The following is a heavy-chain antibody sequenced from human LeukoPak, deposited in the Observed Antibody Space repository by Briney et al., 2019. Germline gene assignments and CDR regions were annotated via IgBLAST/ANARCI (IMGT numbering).Heavy chain of an antibody. J-gene: IGHJ4*02. CDR1: GGSFSGYY. CDR3: ASSTHCSSTNCYPRGTTPEDY. D-gene: IGHD2-2*01. V-gene: IGHV4-34*01. Sequence: SETLSLTCAVYGGSFSGYYWSWIRQPPGKGLEWIGEINHSGSTNYNPSLKGRVTISVDTSKNQFSLKLSSVTAADTAVYYCASSTHCSSTNCYPRGTTPEDYWGQGTLVTVSS. CDR2: INHSGST.